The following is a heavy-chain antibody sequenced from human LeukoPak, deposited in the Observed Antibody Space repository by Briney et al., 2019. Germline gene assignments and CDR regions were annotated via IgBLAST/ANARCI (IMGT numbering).Heavy chain of an antibody. CDR1: GGSISSYY. V-gene: IGHV4-39*01. CDR3: ARHSNYYGSGSYFGEYNWFDP. D-gene: IGHD3-10*01. CDR2: IYYSGST. J-gene: IGHJ5*02. Sequence: SETLSLTCTVSGGSISSYYWGWIRQPPGKGLEWIGSIYYSGSTYYNPSLKSRVTISVDTSKNQFSLKLSSVTAADTAVYYCARHSNYYGSGSYFGEYNWFDPWGQGTLVTVSS.